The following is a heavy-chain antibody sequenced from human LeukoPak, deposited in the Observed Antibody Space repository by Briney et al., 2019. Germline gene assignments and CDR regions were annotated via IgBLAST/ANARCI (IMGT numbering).Heavy chain of an antibody. Sequence: GGSLRLSCAASGFTFSSYWMSWARQAPGKGLEWVSAISGSGGSTYYADSVKGRFTISRDNSKNTLYLQMNSLRAEDTAVYYCAKVGSVGATRYGMDVWGQGTTVTVSS. D-gene: IGHD1-26*01. CDR3: AKVGSVGATRYGMDV. CDR2: ISGSGGST. J-gene: IGHJ6*02. CDR1: GFTFSSYW. V-gene: IGHV3-23*01.